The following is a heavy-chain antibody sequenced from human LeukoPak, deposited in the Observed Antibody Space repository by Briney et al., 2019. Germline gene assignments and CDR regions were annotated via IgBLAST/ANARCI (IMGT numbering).Heavy chain of an antibody. CDR2: IYKSGST. D-gene: IGHD3-22*01. J-gene: IGHJ3*02. Sequence: PSETLSLTCTVAGGSISSYYWSWIRQLPGKGLEWIGYIYKSGSTNYTPSLKSRVTISVDTSKNQFSLKLSSVTAADTAVYYCARCRSYDSSGYCDAVDIWGQGTMVIVSS. CDR3: ARCRSYDSSGYCDAVDI. CDR1: GGSISSYY. V-gene: IGHV4-59*01.